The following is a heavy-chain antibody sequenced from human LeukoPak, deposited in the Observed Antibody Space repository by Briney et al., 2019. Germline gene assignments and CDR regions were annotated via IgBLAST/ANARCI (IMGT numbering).Heavy chain of an antibody. CDR3: ASGRTITVAGAFDY. V-gene: IGHV3-23*01. Sequence: GGSLRLSCAASGFTFSSYAMSWVRQAPGKGLEWVSAISGSGGSTYYADSVKGRFTISRDNSKNTLHLQMNSLRAEDTAIYYCASGRTITVAGAFDYWGQGSLVTVSS. J-gene: IGHJ4*02. CDR1: GFTFSSYA. CDR2: ISGSGGST. D-gene: IGHD6-19*01.